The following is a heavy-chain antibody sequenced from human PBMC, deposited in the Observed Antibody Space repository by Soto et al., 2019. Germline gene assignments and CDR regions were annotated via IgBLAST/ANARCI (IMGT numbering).Heavy chain of an antibody. CDR1: GFTFSSYG. CDR2: ISYDGSKK. CDR3: AKDRVESGLGETDY. Sequence: QVQLVESGGGVVQPGRSLRLSCAASGFTFSSYGMHWVRQAPGKGLEWVAVISYDGSKKYYADSVKGRFTISRDNSKNTLFLQMNSLRVEDTAVFYCAKDRVESGLGETDYWGQGTLVTVSS. D-gene: IGHD3-16*01. J-gene: IGHJ4*02. V-gene: IGHV3-30*18.